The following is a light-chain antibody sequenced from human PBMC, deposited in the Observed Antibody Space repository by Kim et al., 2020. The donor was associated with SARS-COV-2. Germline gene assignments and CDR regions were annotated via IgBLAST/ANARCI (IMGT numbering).Light chain of an antibody. J-gene: IGLJ1*01. Sequence: QKVTIACTGNSSNLGSGYDVHWYQQLPGTAPKLLIYTNIHRPSGIPDRFSGSKSGTSASLAITGLQAEDEADYYGHSYDSSLTGSVFGTGTKVTVL. CDR1: SSNLGSGYD. CDR2: TNI. CDR3: HSYDSSLTGSV. V-gene: IGLV1-40*01.